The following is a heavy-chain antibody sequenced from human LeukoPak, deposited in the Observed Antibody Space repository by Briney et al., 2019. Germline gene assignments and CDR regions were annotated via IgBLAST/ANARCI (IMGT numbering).Heavy chain of an antibody. CDR2: ISYDGSNK. CDR3: TRDRYSGSYLQSGPCAH. J-gene: IGHJ4*02. D-gene: IGHD1-26*01. Sequence: GGSLRLSCAASGFTFSSYAMHWVRQAPGKGLEWVAVISYDGSNKYYADTLNGRFTISRDNSKNTLYLQMNSLRAEDTAVYYCTRDRYSGSYLQSGPCAHWGQGTLVTVSS. V-gene: IGHV3-30*04. CDR1: GFTFSSYA.